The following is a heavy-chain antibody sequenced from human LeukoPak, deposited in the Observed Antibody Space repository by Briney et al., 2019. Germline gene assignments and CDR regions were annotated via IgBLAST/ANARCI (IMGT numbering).Heavy chain of an antibody. Sequence: GGSLRLSCAASGFTFRTYEMNWVRQAPGKGLEWVSYISGSGTTIYYADSVKGRFTISRDNAKNSLYLQMNSLRAEDTAVYFCAKRDYYDSSGYAPLFGHWGQGTLATVSP. CDR2: ISGSGTTI. D-gene: IGHD3-22*01. CDR1: GFTFRTYE. CDR3: AKRDYYDSSGYAPLFGH. V-gene: IGHV3-48*03. J-gene: IGHJ4*02.